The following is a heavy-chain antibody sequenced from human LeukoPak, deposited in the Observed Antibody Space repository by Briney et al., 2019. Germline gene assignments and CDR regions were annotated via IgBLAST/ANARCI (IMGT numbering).Heavy chain of an antibody. CDR1: GGSISSSSYY. V-gene: IGHV4-39*07. CDR2: IYYSGST. J-gene: IGHJ4*02. Sequence: SETLSLTCTVSGGSISSSSYYWGWIRQPPGKGLEWIGSIYYSGSTNYNPSLKSRVTISVDTSKNQFSLKLSSVTAADTAVYYCARLAITMVRGVAKYFDYWGQGTLVTVSS. D-gene: IGHD3-10*01. CDR3: ARLAITMVRGVAKYFDY.